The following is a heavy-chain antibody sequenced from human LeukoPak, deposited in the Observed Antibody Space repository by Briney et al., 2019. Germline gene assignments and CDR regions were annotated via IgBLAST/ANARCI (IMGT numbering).Heavy chain of an antibody. J-gene: IGHJ4*02. CDR2: INHSGST. V-gene: IGHV4-34*01. Sequence: SETLSLTCAVYGGSFSGYYWSWIRQPPGKGLEWIGEINHSGSTNYNPSLKSRVTISVDTSKNQFSLKLSSVTAADTAVYYCARELVDYDFWSGYYPKYYFDYWGQGTLVTVSS. CDR1: GGSFSGYY. CDR3: ARELVDYDFWSGYYPKYYFDY. D-gene: IGHD3-3*01.